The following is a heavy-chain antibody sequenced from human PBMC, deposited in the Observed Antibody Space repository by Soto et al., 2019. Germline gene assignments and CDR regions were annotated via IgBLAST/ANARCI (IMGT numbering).Heavy chain of an antibody. CDR3: AHRGPWGSYRQGRFDP. J-gene: IGHJ5*02. V-gene: IGHV2-5*02. CDR1: GFSLNTVGEG. D-gene: IGHD3-16*02. Sequence: QITLKESGPTLVKPTQTLTLTCTVSGFSLNTVGEGVGWIRQSPGNALEGLALIFWDDEKRYSPSLESRLTITKDTYKNQVVLTMPNMDSGDTATYYCAHRGPWGSYRQGRFDPWGQGTLVTVSS. CDR2: IFWDDEK.